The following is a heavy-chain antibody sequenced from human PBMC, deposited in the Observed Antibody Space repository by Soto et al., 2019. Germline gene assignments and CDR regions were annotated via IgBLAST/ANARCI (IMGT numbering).Heavy chain of an antibody. CDR2: ISGSGGST. Sequence: EVQLLESGGGLVQPGGSLRLSCAASGFTFSSYAMSWVRQAPGKGLEWVSAISGSGGSTYYADSVKGRFTISRDNSKNTLYLQLNSLRAEDTAVYYCAKDGVVPAPMRFGFDYWGQGTLVTVSS. J-gene: IGHJ4*02. CDR3: AKDGVVPAPMRFGFDY. D-gene: IGHD2-2*01. CDR1: GFTFSSYA. V-gene: IGHV3-23*01.